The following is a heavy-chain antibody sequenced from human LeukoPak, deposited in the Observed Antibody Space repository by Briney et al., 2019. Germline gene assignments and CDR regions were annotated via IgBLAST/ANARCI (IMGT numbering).Heavy chain of an antibody. Sequence: ASVKVSCKASGYTFTSYAMNWVRQAPGQGLEWMGWISAYNGNTNYAQKLQGRVTMTTDTSTSTAYMELRSLRSDDTAVYYCARDHGGARTEYYDSSGYWTRWGQGTLVTVSS. CDR1: GYTFTSYA. V-gene: IGHV1-18*01. J-gene: IGHJ4*02. D-gene: IGHD3-22*01. CDR3: ARDHGGARTEYYDSSGYWTR. CDR2: ISAYNGNT.